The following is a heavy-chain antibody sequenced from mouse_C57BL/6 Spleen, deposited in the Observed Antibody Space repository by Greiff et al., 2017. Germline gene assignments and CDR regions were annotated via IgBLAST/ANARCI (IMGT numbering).Heavy chain of an antibody. D-gene: IGHD1-1*01. V-gene: IGHV1-64*01. Sequence: QVQLQQPGAELVKPGASVKLSCKASGYTFPRSWMHWVKQRPGQGLEWIGMIHPNSGSTNYNEKFKSKATLTVDKSSSTAYMQLSSLTSEDSAVYDGARDTTVVAPLADWGHGTLVTVSA. CDR3: ARDTTVVAPLAD. CDR1: GYTFPRSW. J-gene: IGHJ3*01. CDR2: IHPNSGST.